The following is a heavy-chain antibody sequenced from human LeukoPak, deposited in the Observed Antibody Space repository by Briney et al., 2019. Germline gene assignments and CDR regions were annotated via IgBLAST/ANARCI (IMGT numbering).Heavy chain of an antibody. J-gene: IGHJ4*02. Sequence: PSETLSLTCAVYGGSFSGYYWSWIRQPPGKGLEWIGEINHSGSTNYNPSLKSRVTISVDTSKNQFSLKLSSVTAADTAVYYCARGEVGYSGYDYIPQNQYYFDYWGQGTLVTVSS. CDR1: GGSFSGYY. CDR2: INHSGST. CDR3: ARGEVGYSGYDYIPQNQYYFDY. D-gene: IGHD5-12*01. V-gene: IGHV4-34*01.